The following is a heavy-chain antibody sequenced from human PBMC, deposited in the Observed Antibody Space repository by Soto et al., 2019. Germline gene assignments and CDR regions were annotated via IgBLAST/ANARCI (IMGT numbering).Heavy chain of an antibody. CDR1: GNTGTSNG. Sequence: GASVKVSCGTSGNTGTSNGFTWVRQAPGQGLEWMAWINANNGDTNYAQKIQGRGTLTTDTSTSTAYMELKSLRSDAPAVYYCVRDPLRIYYRYGMNVWGQGTTVTASS. CDR3: VRDPLRIYYRYGMNV. CDR2: INANNGDT. V-gene: IGHV1-18*04. J-gene: IGHJ6*02. D-gene: IGHD3-3*01.